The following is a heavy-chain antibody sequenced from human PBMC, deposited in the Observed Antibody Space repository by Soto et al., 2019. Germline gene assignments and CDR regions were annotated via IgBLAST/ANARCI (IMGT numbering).Heavy chain of an antibody. V-gene: IGHV3-21*01. J-gene: IGHJ4*02. Sequence: RLSCAASGFTFSSYSMNWVRQAPGKGLEWVSSISSSSTYIYYADSVKGRFTISRDNAKNSLYLQMNSLRAEDTAVYYCARELGQKFDYWGQGTMVTVYS. CDR2: ISSSSTYI. CDR1: GFTFSSYS. CDR3: ARELGQKFDY.